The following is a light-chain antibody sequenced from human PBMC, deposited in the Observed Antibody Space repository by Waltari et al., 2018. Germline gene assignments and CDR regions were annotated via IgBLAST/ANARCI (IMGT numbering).Light chain of an antibody. CDR1: QGISSY. V-gene: IGKV1-8*01. Sequence: AIRLNQSPSSLSASTGDRVTITCRASQGISSYLAWYQQKPGEAPRLLIYTTSIWQSGVPARFSGSGSGTDFTLTISSLQSEDFATYYCQQYYSYPFAFGPGTKVDIK. J-gene: IGKJ3*01. CDR2: TTS. CDR3: QQYYSYPFA.